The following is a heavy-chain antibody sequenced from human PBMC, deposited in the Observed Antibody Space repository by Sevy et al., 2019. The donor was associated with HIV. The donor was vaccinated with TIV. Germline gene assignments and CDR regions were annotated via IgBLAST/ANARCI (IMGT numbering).Heavy chain of an antibody. CDR3: ARDYHRVSDYDFWSGYPELGFDY. CDR1: GFTFSSYS. D-gene: IGHD3-3*01. Sequence: GGSLRLSCAASGFTFSSYSMNWVRQAPGKGLEWVSSISSSSSYIYYADSVKGRFTISRDNAKNSLYLQMNSLRAEDKAVYYCARDYHRVSDYDFWSGYPELGFDYWGQGTLVTVSS. V-gene: IGHV3-21*01. J-gene: IGHJ4*02. CDR2: ISSSSSYI.